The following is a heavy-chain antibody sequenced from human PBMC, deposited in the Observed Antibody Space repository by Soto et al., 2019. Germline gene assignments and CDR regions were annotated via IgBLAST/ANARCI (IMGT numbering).Heavy chain of an antibody. Sequence: QVQLQESGPGLVKPSETLSLTCTVSGGSISSISNHYCSWIRLPPGKGLEWIGYIAYSGYTSYNPSLEGRVIISVDTSKNQFALNLTSVTAADTAVYYCATQGFGVLHGLVDVWGRGTTVTVSS. CDR2: IAYSGYT. D-gene: IGHD3-10*01. J-gene: IGHJ6*02. V-gene: IGHV4-59*08. CDR1: GGSISSISNHY. CDR3: ATQGFGVLHGLVDV.